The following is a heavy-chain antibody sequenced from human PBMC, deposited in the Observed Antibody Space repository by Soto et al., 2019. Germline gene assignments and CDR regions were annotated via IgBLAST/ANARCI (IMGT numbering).Heavy chain of an antibody. CDR2: TGRPAYGGTT. CDR1: GFNSGDYG. D-gene: IGHD3-3*01. J-gene: IGHJ6*02. CDR3: SRDGDYYGLDV. V-gene: IGHV3-49*04. Sequence: EVQMVESGGGLVQPGRSLRLSCSFSGFNSGDYGLTWVRQAPGKGLEWVGFTGRPAYGGTTEYAASVKGRFIISRDDSKHVAYLQMNSLQTEDTAIYYCSRDGDYYGLDVWCQGTTVTVAS.